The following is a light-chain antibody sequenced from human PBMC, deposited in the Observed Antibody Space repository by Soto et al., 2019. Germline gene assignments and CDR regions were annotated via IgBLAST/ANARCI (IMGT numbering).Light chain of an antibody. CDR3: LQDYNYPLT. CDR1: QGIRHY. J-gene: IGKJ4*01. CDR2: AAS. Sequence: AIQMTQSPSSLSASVGDRVTITCRASQGIRHYLGWYQQKPGKAPKLLIYAASSLQSGVPSRFSGSGSGTDFTHTISSLQPEDFATYYCLQDYNYPLTFGGGTKVEIK. V-gene: IGKV1-6*01.